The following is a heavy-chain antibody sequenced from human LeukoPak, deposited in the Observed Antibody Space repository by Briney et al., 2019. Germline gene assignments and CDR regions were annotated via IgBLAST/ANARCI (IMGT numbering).Heavy chain of an antibody. Sequence: SETLSLTCAVYGGSFTGHHWNWIRQSAGKGLEWIGEVNHRGTTNYNPSLKSRVTISVDTSKNQFFLKLTSVTAADTAVYYCARDPTTVVTLPYYFDFWGQGTLGTVSS. CDR2: VNHRGTT. J-gene: IGHJ4*02. V-gene: IGHV4-34*01. D-gene: IGHD4-23*01. CDR3: ARDPTTVVTLPYYFDF. CDR1: GGSFTGHH.